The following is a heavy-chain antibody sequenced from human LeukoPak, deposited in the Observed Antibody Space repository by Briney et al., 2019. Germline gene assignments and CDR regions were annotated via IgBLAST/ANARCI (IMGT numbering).Heavy chain of an antibody. CDR2: INTDGFST. Sequence: GGSLRLSCAASGFISSSYWMHWVRQPPGKGLVYIACINTDGFSTSYADSVKGRFTTSRDNAKNTLYLQMNSLRAEDTAVYYCARSRTYGGYGRGLDYWGQGTLVTVSS. J-gene: IGHJ4*02. CDR1: GFISSSYW. V-gene: IGHV3-74*01. CDR3: ARSRTYGGYGRGLDY. D-gene: IGHD4-17*01.